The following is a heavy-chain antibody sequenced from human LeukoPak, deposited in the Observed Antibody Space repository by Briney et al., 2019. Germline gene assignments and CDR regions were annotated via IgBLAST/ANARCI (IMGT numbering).Heavy chain of an antibody. Sequence: ASVKVSCKASRYTFTGYYMHWVRRAPGQGLEWMGWINPNSSGTSYAQKFQGRVTMTRDTSINTAYMELSSLISDDTAVYYCARDIFTVPARNAFDIWGQGTMVTVSS. CDR2: INPNSSGT. V-gene: IGHV1-2*02. J-gene: IGHJ3*02. CDR3: ARDIFTVPARNAFDI. D-gene: IGHD2-2*01. CDR1: RYTFTGYY.